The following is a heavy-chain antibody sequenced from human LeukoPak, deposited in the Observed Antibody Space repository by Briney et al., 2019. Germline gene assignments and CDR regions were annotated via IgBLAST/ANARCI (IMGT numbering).Heavy chain of an antibody. CDR2: ISGRGGRT. CDR3: AKLLRGAVVPYFDY. D-gene: IGHD3-10*01. CDR1: GFTFSSKA. J-gene: IGHJ4*02. Sequence: GGSLRLSCAASGFTFSSKAISWVRQGPGKGLEWVSAISGRGGRTYYGDSRKGRLTISTDKSKNTLYLQMNSLRAEDTAVYYCAKLLRGAVVPYFDYWGQGTLVTVSS. V-gene: IGHV3-23*01.